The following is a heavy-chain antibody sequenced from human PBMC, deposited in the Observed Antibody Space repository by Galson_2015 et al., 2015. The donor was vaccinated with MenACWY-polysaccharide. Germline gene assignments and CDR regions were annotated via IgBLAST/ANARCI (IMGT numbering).Heavy chain of an antibody. CDR1: GYTFANYG. J-gene: IGHJ4*02. CDR3: AKDRSTGWYVY. V-gene: IGHV1-18*01. Sequence: QSGAEVKKPGASVKDSCRASGYTFANYGISWLRQAPGQGLEWMGWISASSGFTNYAQKLPGSVFMTKDTSTSTAYMELRSLRSDDTATYYCAKDRSTGWYVYWGQGTLVTVSS. D-gene: IGHD6-19*01. CDR2: ISASSGFT.